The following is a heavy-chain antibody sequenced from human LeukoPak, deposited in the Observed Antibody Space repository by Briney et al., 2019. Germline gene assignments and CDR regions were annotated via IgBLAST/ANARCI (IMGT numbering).Heavy chain of an antibody. J-gene: IGHJ4*02. CDR2: INHSGST. CDR1: GGSINSSGYF. CDR3: ARLAMAPFDY. Sequence: SETLSLTCTVSGGSINSSGYFWGWIRQPPGKGLEWIREINHSGSTNYNPSLKSRVTISVDTSKNQFSLKLSSVTAADTAVYYCARLAMAPFDYRGQGTLVTVSS. D-gene: IGHD5-18*01. V-gene: IGHV4-39*07.